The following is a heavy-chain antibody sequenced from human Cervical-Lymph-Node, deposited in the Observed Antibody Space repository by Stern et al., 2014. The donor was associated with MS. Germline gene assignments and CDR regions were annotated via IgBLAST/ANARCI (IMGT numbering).Heavy chain of an antibody. CDR3: AKVYGSGPFDY. D-gene: IGHD6-19*01. Sequence: EVQLVESGGTLVQPGGSLRLSCAASGFTFSSYAMSWVRQAPGKGLEWVSVISVSYCSTFFSDSVKVRFTISRDKSKNTLFLQMNSLRAEDTAVYYFAKVYGSGPFDYWGQGTLVTVSS. V-gene: IGHV3-23*04. J-gene: IGHJ4*02. CDR1: GFTFSSYA. CDR2: ISVSYCST.